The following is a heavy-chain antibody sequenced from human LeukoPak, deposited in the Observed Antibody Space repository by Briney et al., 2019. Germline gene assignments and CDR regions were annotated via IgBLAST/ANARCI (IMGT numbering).Heavy chain of an antibody. CDR3: ARAHSGSYYSSSYYFDY. Sequence: SETLSLTCTVSGGSVSDYYWSWIRQSPGKGLEWIGYIYYTGSTSYNPSLRSRVTMSADTSKNQFSLKLSSVTAADTAVYYCARAHSGSYYSSSYYFDYWGQGTLVTVSS. J-gene: IGHJ4*02. V-gene: IGHV4-59*02. D-gene: IGHD1-26*01. CDR1: GGSVSDYY. CDR2: IYYTGST.